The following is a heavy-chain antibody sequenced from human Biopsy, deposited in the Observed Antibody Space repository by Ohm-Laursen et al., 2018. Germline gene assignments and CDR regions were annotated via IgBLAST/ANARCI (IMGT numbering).Heavy chain of an antibody. CDR1: GFTVSSTY. Sequence: SLRLSCSASGFTVSSTYMSWVRQAPGKGLEWVSVIYTGGSTFYADSVKGRFTISRDKSKNTLYLQMNNLTAEDTAVYYCAREGSDYWGRGTLVTVSS. CDR3: AREGSDY. CDR2: IYTGGST. V-gene: IGHV3-53*01. J-gene: IGHJ4*02.